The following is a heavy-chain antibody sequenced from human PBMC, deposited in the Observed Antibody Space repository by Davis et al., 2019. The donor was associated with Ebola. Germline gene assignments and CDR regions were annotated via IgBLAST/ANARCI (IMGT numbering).Heavy chain of an antibody. J-gene: IGHJ6*02. CDR1: GFTVSSNY. D-gene: IGHD5-12*01. CDR3: ASGLVATGDYYYYGMDV. V-gene: IGHV3-53*04. Sequence: GESLKISCAASGFTVSSNYMSWVRQAPGKGLEWVSVIYSGGSTYYADSVKGRFTISRHNSKNTLYLQMNSLRAEDTAVYYCASGLVATGDYYYYGMDVWGQGTTVTVSS. CDR2: IYSGGST.